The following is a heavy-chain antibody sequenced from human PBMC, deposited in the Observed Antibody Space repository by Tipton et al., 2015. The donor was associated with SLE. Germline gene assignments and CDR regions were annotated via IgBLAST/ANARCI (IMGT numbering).Heavy chain of an antibody. J-gene: IGHJ6*02. D-gene: IGHD6-13*01. CDR1: GGSISSSNYY. CDR3: ARERGSSWSFDYYGLDV. V-gene: IGHV4-61*09. Sequence: LRLSCTVSGGSISSSNYYWGWIRQPAGKGLEWIGHIHTSGLINYNPSLKSRVTISLYTSKNLFSLKVTSVTAADTGVYYCARERGSSWSFDYYGLDVWGQGTTVTVSS. CDR2: IHTSGLI.